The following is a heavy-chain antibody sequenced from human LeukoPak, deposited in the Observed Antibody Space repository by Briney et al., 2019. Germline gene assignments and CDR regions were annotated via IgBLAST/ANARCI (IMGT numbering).Heavy chain of an antibody. Sequence: SETLSLTCTVSGGSISSHYWSWIRQPPGKGLEWIGYIYYSGSTNYNPSLKSRVTISVDTSKNQSSLKLSSVTAADTAVYYCARADCSSTSCYPAYWGQGTLVTVSS. CDR1: GGSISSHY. J-gene: IGHJ4*02. CDR2: IYYSGST. V-gene: IGHV4-59*11. CDR3: ARADCSSTSCYPAY. D-gene: IGHD2-2*01.